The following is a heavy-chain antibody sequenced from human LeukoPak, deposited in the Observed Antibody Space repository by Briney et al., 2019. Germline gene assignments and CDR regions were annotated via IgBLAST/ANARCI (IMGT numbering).Heavy chain of an antibody. CDR2: ISSSSNYI. CDR1: GFTFSTYS. CDR3: ARDVGASAPDAFDI. D-gene: IGHD1-26*01. J-gene: IGHJ3*02. V-gene: IGHV3-21*01. Sequence: GGSLRLSCAASGFTFSTYSMNWVRQAPGKGLEWVSSISSSSNYIYYADSVKGRFTISRDNAKNSLYLQMNSLRVEDTDVYYCARDVGASAPDAFDIWGQGTMVTVSS.